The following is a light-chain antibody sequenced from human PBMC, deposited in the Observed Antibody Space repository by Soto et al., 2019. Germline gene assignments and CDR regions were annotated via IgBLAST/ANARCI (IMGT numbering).Light chain of an antibody. CDR1: DSNIGSNS. CDR3: AAWDASLSACV. CDR2: YNN. J-gene: IGLJ1*01. V-gene: IGLV1-47*02. Sequence: QSVLTQPPSASVTAGQVVTISCSGGDSNIGSNSVYWYQHLPRMAPKLLIYYNNQRPSGVPDRFSGSRSGTSASLAIVGLRSEDEAVYYCAAWDASLSACVFGKGTKVTVL.